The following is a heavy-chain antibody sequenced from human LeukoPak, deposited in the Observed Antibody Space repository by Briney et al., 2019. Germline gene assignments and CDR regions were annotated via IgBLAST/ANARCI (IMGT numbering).Heavy chain of an antibody. CDR2: ISNSGST. CDR3: ARGVAAADRSSDY. J-gene: IGHJ4*02. D-gene: IGHD6-13*01. Sequence: SETLSLTCTVSGASISSYFWNWIRQPPGKGLEWIGYISNSGSTNYNPSLKSRVTISVDTSKNQFSLKLSSVTAADTAVYYCARGVAAADRSSDYWGQGTLVTVSS. V-gene: IGHV4-59*12. CDR1: GASISSYF.